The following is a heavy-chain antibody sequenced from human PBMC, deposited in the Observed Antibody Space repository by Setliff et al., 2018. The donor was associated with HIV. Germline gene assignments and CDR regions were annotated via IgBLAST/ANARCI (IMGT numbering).Heavy chain of an antibody. J-gene: IGHJ5*01. V-gene: IGHV1-69*13. CDR3: ARAPAHEHATGWFSSSNRFDS. CDR2: IIPLFGTA. CDR1: GGTFSGYA. D-gene: IGHD6-19*01. Sequence: SVKVSCKASGGTFSGYAINWVRQAPGQGLEWMGGIIPLFGTAHYAQRFRGRLTITADDSTSTAYVELSSLRSADTAVYYCARAPAHEHATGWFSSSNRFDSWGQGTLVTVSS.